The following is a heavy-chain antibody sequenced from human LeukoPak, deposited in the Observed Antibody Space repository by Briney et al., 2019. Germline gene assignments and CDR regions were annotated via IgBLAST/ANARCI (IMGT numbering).Heavy chain of an antibody. CDR3: ARGSMTAGAAGYYGY. D-gene: IGHD3-22*01. J-gene: IGHJ4*02. V-gene: IGHV4-34*01. Sequence: SETLSLTCAVYGGSFSGYYWSWIRQPPGKGLEWIGEINHSGSTNYNPSLKSRVTISVDTSKNQFSLMLSSVTAADTAVYYCARGSMTAGAAGYYGYWGQGTLVTVSS. CDR1: GGSFSGYY. CDR2: INHSGST.